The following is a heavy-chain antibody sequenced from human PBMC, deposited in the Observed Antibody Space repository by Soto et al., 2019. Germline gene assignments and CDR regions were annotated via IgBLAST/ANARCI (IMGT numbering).Heavy chain of an antibody. D-gene: IGHD2-15*01. V-gene: IGHV1-46*01. Sequence: QVQLVQSGAEVKRPGASVKVSCKASGYTFTTYYMHWVRQAPGQGLEWLGIINPNGGSTTYAQKFQGRVTMTRDTSTSTVYLVLSSLGSEDTAVYYCARAGYCSGGTCFHGNCDYWGQGTLVTVSA. J-gene: IGHJ4*02. CDR2: INPNGGST. CDR1: GYTFTTYY. CDR3: ARAGYCSGGTCFHGNCDY.